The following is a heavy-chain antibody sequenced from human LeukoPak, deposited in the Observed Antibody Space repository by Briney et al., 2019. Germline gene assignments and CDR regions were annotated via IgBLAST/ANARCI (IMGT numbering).Heavy chain of an antibody. CDR1: GFTFSSYA. V-gene: IGHV3-30*04. J-gene: IGHJ4*02. D-gene: IGHD6-19*01. CDR2: VADDGKDK. CDR3: ARDRHIAGAGYYFDY. Sequence: GGSLRLSCAASGFTFSSYAMSWVRQAPGKGLEWVAVVADDGKDKYYVESVKGRFTISRDNSKNTLYLQMNSLRVEDTAVYYCARDRHIAGAGYYFDYWGQGTLVTVSS.